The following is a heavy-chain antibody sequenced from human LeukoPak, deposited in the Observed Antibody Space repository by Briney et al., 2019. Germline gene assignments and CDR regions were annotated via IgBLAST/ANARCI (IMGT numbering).Heavy chain of an antibody. Sequence: GGSLRLSCAASGFTVSSNYMSWVRQAPGKWLEWVSVIYSGGSTYYADSVKGRFTISRENSKNTLYLQMNSLRAEDTAVYYCASFNLRDSNHDDYWGQGTLVTVSS. D-gene: IGHD4-11*01. CDR3: ASFNLRDSNHDDY. CDR2: IYSGGST. CDR1: GFTVSSNY. J-gene: IGHJ4*02. V-gene: IGHV3-53*01.